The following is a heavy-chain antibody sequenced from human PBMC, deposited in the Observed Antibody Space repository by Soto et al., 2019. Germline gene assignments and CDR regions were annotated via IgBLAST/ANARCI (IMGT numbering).Heavy chain of an antibody. V-gene: IGHV4-39*01. CDR2: IYYSGST. D-gene: IGHD1-1*01. J-gene: IGHJ4*02. CDR1: GGSISSSSYY. CDR3: ARRDNWSDSHFDY. Sequence: SETLSLTCTVSGGSISSSSYYWGWIRQPPGKGLEWIGTIYYSGSTYYNPSLKSRVAISVDTSKNQFSLKLSSVTAADTAVYYCARRDNWSDSHFDYWGRGTLVTVSS.